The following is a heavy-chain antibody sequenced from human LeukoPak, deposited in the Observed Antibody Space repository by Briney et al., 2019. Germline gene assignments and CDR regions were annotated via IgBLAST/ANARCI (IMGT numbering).Heavy chain of an antibody. J-gene: IGHJ3*02. V-gene: IGHV3-33*01. CDR1: GFTFSSYG. D-gene: IGHD5-12*01. CDR2: IWYDGSNK. CDR3: ARERGYETHDAFDI. Sequence: PGRSLRLSCAASGFTFSSYGMHWVRQAPGKGPEWVAVIWYDGSNKYYADSVKGRFTISRDNSKNTLYLQMNSLRAEDTAVYYCARERGYETHDAFDIWGQGTMVTVSS.